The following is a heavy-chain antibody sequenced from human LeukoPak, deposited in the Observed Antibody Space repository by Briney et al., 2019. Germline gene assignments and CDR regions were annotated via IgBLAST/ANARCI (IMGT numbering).Heavy chain of an antibody. CDR3: ARGTSGWPRGYFDY. J-gene: IGHJ4*02. D-gene: IGHD6-19*01. Sequence: GGSLRLSCAASGFTFSSYEMNWVRQAPGKGLEWVSYISSSGSTIYYADSVKGRFTISRDNAENSLYLQMNSPRAEDTAVYYCARGTSGWPRGYFDYWGQGTLVTVSS. CDR2: ISSSGSTI. CDR1: GFTFSSYE. V-gene: IGHV3-48*03.